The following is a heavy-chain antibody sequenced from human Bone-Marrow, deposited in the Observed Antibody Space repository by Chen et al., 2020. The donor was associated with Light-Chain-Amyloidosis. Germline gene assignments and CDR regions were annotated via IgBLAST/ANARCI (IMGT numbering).Heavy chain of an antibody. V-gene: IGHV5-51*01. Sequence: EVQLEQSGPEVKKPGESLKISCKGSGYTFPNYWIGWVRQMPGKGLEWMGVIYPDESDARYSPSFEGQVTLSADKSITTAYLQWRSLQASDTAMYYCARRRDGYNFDYWGQGTLVTVSS. D-gene: IGHD5-12*01. CDR1: GYTFPNYW. J-gene: IGHJ4*02. CDR3: ARRRDGYNFDY. CDR2: IYPDESDA.